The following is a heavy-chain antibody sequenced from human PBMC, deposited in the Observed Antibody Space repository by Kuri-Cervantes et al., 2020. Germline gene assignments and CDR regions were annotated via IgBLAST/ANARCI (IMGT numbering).Heavy chain of an antibody. CDR2: ISYEGSNS. V-gene: IGHV3-30*03. D-gene: IGHD6-13*01. CDR1: GFTFSSYG. J-gene: IGHJ2*01. CDR3: ARDRGSSWYGLGYFDL. Sequence: LSLTCAASGFTFSSYGMHWVRQAPGKGLEWVAVISYEGSNSNYADSVKGRFTISRDNSRNTLYLQMNSLRAEDTAVYYCARDRGSSWYGLGYFDLWGRGTLVTVSS.